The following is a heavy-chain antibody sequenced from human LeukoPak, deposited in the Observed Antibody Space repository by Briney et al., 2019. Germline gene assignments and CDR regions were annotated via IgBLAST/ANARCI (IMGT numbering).Heavy chain of an antibody. CDR1: GGSISSYY. J-gene: IGHJ4*02. V-gene: IGHV4-59*01. CDR2: IYYSGST. D-gene: IGHD6-13*01. CDR3: ARAEVAAASSFDY. Sequence: SETLSLTCTVSGGSISSYYWSWIRQPPGKGLEWIGYIYYSGSTNYNPSLKSRVTISVDTSKNQFSLKLSSVTAADTAVYYCARAEVAAASSFDYWGQGTLVTVSS.